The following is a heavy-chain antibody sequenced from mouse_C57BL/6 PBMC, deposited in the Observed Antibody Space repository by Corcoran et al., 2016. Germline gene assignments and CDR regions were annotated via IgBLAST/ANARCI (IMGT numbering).Heavy chain of an antibody. J-gene: IGHJ3*01. CDR3: AGDYGKFAY. CDR1: GYTFTTYG. Sequence: QIQLVQSGPELKKPGETVKISCKASGYTFTTYGMSWVKQAPGKGLKWMGWINTYSGVPTYADDFKGRFAFSLETSASTAYLQINNLKNEDTATYFCAGDYGKFAYWGQGTLVTVS. V-gene: IGHV9-3*01. D-gene: IGHD2-4*01. CDR2: INTYSGVP.